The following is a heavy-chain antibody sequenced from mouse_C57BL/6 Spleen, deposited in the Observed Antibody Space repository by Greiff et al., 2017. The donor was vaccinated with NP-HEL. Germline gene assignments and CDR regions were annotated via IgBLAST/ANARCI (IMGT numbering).Heavy chain of an antibody. J-gene: IGHJ3*01. CDR1: GYTFTSYW. V-gene: IGHV1-74*01. Sequence: QVQLQQPGAELVKPGASVKVSCTASGYTFTSYWMHWVKQRPGQGLEWIGRIHPSDSDTNYNQNFKGKATLTVDKSSSTAYMQLSSLISEDSAVYYCAIDYGSSAWFAYWGQGTLVTVSA. CDR3: AIDYGSSAWFAY. D-gene: IGHD1-1*01. CDR2: IHPSDSDT.